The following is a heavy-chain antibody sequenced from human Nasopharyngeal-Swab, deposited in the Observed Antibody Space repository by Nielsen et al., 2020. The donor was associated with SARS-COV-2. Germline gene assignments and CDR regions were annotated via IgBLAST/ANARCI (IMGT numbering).Heavy chain of an antibody. J-gene: IGHJ4*02. CDR1: GYTFTNYG. CDR3: ATDRWNRFDY. CDR2: VSPLNGRT. V-gene: IGHV1-18*01. Sequence: ASVKVSCKASGYTFTNYGVSWVRQAPGQGLEWMGWVSPLNGRTNYIQKFQGRIIMTTDTSTNTAFMELTDLTSDDTAVYYCATDRWNRFDYWGQGTQVTVSS. D-gene: IGHD1-1*01.